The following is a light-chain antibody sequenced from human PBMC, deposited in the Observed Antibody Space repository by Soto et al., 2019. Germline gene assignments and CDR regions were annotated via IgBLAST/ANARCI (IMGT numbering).Light chain of an antibody. CDR2: RNN. CDR3: AAWDDSLSGWV. Sequence: QSVLTQPPSASRTPGQRVTISCSGSSSSIGSNYVYWYQHLPGTAPRLLIYRNNQRPSGVPDRFSGSKSGTSASLAISGLRSEDDADYYCAAWDDSLSGWVFGGGTKLTVL. J-gene: IGLJ3*02. CDR1: SSSIGSNY. V-gene: IGLV1-47*01.